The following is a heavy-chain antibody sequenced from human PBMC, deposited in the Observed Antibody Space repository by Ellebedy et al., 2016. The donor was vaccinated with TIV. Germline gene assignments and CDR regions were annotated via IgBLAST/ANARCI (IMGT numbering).Heavy chain of an antibody. D-gene: IGHD1-1*01. Sequence: GESLKISCEASGFTFSRNWISWFRLAPGKGLEWVANIKQDGSEKYYVDSVKGRFTISRDNAKNSVYLQMNSLRAEDTAVYYCAREKSGHKWNDGFDSWGQGTLVTVSS. J-gene: IGHJ4*02. CDR3: AREKSGHKWNDGFDS. CDR2: IKQDGSEK. CDR1: GFTFSRNW. V-gene: IGHV3-7*01.